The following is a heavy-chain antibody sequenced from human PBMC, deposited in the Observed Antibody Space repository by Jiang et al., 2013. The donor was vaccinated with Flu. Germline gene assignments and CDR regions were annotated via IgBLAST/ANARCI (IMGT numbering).Heavy chain of an antibody. CDR3: AKDHAAGRGDFWSASYFPDF. CDR2: ISHDGSSK. Sequence: QLVESGGGVVQPGRSLRLSCAASGFTFSSYGMNWVRQAPGKGLEWLAVISHDGSSKYHVDSMRGRFTISRDNSQNTLYLQINSLRSEDTAVYYCAKDHAAGRGDFWSASYFPDFWGQGTLVTVSS. V-gene: IGHV3-30*18. J-gene: IGHJ4*02. D-gene: IGHD3-3*01. CDR1: GFTFSSYG.